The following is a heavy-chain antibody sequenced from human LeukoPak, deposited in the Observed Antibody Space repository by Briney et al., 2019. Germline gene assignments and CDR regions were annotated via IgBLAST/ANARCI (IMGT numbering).Heavy chain of an antibody. Sequence: PGGSLRLSCAASGFTFSSYSMNWVRQAPGKGLEWVSSISSSSSYIYYADSVKGRFTISRDNAQNSLYLQMNSLGAEDTAIYYCVRDRGTYRPIDYWGQETLVTVSS. J-gene: IGHJ4*02. CDR2: ISSSSSYI. CDR3: VRDRGTYRPIDY. CDR1: GFTFSSYS. D-gene: IGHD1-26*01. V-gene: IGHV3-21*04.